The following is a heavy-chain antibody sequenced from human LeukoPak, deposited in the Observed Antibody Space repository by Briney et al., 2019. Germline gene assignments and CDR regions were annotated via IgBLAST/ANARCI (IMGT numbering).Heavy chain of an antibody. CDR3: ARDLGFDYYGSGGFDF. D-gene: IGHD3-10*01. CDR2: IYSGGST. J-gene: IGHJ4*02. V-gene: IGHV3-53*01. Sequence: GGSLRLSCAASGFIVSSNYMSWVRQAPGKGLEWVSVIYSGGSTYYADSVKGRFTISRDNSKNTVYLQMNSLRAEDTAVYYCARDLGFDYYGSGGFDFWGQGTLVTVSS. CDR1: GFIVSSNY.